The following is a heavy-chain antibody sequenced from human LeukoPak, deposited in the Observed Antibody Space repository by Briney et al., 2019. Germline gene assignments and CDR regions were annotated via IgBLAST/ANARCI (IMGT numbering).Heavy chain of an antibody. D-gene: IGHD2-2*01. Sequence: GGSLRLSCAASGFTFSGYSMNWVRQAPGKGLEWVSYISDSSSAMYYADSVKGRFTISRDNAKNSLYLQMNSLRAEDTAVYYCAGYCSSVSCRNIDYWGQGTLVTVSS. V-gene: IGHV3-48*04. CDR1: GFTFSGYS. CDR3: AGYCSSVSCRNIDY. J-gene: IGHJ4*02. CDR2: ISDSSSAM.